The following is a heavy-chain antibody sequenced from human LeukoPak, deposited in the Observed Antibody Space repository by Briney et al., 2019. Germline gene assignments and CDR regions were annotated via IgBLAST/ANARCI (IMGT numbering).Heavy chain of an antibody. Sequence: ASVEISCKVSGYTLTELSMHWVRQAPGNGREWMGGFDPEDGETIYAQKFQGRVTMTEDTSTDTAYMELSSLRSEDTAVYYCAATKYYDILTGYPTPGAFDIWGQGTMVTVSS. J-gene: IGHJ3*02. V-gene: IGHV1-24*01. D-gene: IGHD3-9*01. CDR1: GYTLTELS. CDR3: AATKYYDILTGYPTPGAFDI. CDR2: FDPEDGET.